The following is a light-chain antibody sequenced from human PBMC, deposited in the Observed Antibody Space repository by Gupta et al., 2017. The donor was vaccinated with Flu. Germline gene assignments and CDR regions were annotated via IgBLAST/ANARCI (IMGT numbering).Light chain of an antibody. CDR1: QSVSSSY. Sequence: ELVLTQSPGTLSLSPGERATLSCRASQSVSSSYLAWYQQKPGQAPRLLIYGASSRATGIPDRFSGSGSGTDXTLTISXLEPEDFAVYYCQQYGSSPPYSFGXGTKLEIK. CDR2: GAS. J-gene: IGKJ2*03. CDR3: QQYGSSPPYS. V-gene: IGKV3-20*01.